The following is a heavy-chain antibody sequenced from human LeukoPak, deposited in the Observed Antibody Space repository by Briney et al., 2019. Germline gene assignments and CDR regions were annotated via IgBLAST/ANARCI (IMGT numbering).Heavy chain of an antibody. Sequence: QSGGSLRLSCSASGFTFCYYRMCWVRQAPGKGLEWVANIKQDGSEKDYVDALKGRFTISRDNAKNSLYLQMNSLRAEDTAVYYYARWLELMRTLDGWGQGTLVTVSS. V-gene: IGHV3-7*01. CDR3: ARWLELMRTLDG. D-gene: IGHD5-24*01. J-gene: IGHJ4*02. CDR2: IKQDGSEK. CDR1: GFTFCYYR.